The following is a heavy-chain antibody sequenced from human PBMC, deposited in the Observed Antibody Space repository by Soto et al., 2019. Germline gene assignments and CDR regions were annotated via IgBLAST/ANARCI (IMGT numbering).Heavy chain of an antibody. D-gene: IGHD6-13*01. V-gene: IGHV3-30-3*01. Sequence: GGSLRLSCAASGFTFSSYAMHWVRQAPGKGLEWVAVISYDGSNKYYADSAKGRFTISRDNSKNTLYLQMNSLRAEDTAVYYWARERVRQQQLWGYYYYGMDVWGQGTTVTVSS. CDR2: ISYDGSNK. J-gene: IGHJ6*02. CDR1: GFTFSSYA. CDR3: ARERVRQQQLWGYYYYGMDV.